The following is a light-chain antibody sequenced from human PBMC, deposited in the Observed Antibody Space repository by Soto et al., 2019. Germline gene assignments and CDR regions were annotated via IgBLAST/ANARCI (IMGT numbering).Light chain of an antibody. CDR2: YAS. CDR3: QQYNSSSFT. Sequence: DIQMTQSPSTLSASVGDRVTITCRASQSISNWLAWYQQKPGKAPKLLIYYASTLESGVPSRFSGSGSGTEVTLTITSLQPDEFATYHCQQYNSSSFTFGPGTKVDL. J-gene: IGKJ3*01. V-gene: IGKV1-5*01. CDR1: QSISNW.